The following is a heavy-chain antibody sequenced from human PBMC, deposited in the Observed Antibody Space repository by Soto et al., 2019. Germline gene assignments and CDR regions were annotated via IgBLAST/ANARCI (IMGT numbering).Heavy chain of an antibody. CDR3: ARDGESGIAAAGPT. D-gene: IGHD6-13*01. J-gene: IGHJ5*02. CDR2: IYYSGST. V-gene: IGHV4-61*01. CDR1: GGSVSSGSYY. Sequence: SETLSLTCTVSGGSVSSGSYYWSWIRQPPGKGLEWIGYIYYSGSTNYNPSLKSRVTISVDTSKNQFSLKLSSVSAADTAVYYCARDGESGIAAAGPTWGQGTLVTVS.